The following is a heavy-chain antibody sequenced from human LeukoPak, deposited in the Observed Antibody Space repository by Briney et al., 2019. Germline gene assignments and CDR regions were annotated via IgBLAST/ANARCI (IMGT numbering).Heavy chain of an antibody. D-gene: IGHD1-1*01. CDR1: GGTFSSYA. CDR2: IIPILGIA. Sequence: GASVKVSCKASGGTFSSYAISWVRQAPGQGLEWMGRIIPILGIANYAQKFQGRVTITADKSTSTAYMELSSLRSEDTAVYYCARGVFDGSFDYWGQGTLVTVSS. CDR3: ARGVFDGSFDY. J-gene: IGHJ4*02. V-gene: IGHV1-69*04.